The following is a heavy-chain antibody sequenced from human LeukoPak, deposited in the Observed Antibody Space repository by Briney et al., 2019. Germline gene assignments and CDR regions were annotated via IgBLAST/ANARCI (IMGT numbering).Heavy chain of an antibody. Sequence: ASVKVSCKASGHTFTSYDINWVRQATGQGLEWMGWMNPNSGNTGYAQKFQGRVTMTRNTSISTAYMELSSLRSEDTAVYYCARGYIAAADTFDYWGQGTLVTVSS. CDR1: GHTFTSYD. J-gene: IGHJ4*02. D-gene: IGHD6-13*01. V-gene: IGHV1-8*01. CDR3: ARGYIAAADTFDY. CDR2: MNPNSGNT.